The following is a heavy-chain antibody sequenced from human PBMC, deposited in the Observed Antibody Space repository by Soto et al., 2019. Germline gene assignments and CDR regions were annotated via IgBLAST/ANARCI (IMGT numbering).Heavy chain of an antibody. J-gene: IGHJ4*02. Sequence: GGSLRLSCAASGFTFDDYAMHWVRQAPGKGLEWVSSMSRTGDNTYYADSVKGRFTISRDNSKNTLYLQMNSLRAEDTAVYYCTTERGSGYYQIHYYFDYWGQGTLVTVSS. CDR2: MSRTGDNT. CDR1: GFTFDDYA. D-gene: IGHD3-22*01. V-gene: IGHV3-23*01. CDR3: TTERGSGYYQIHYYFDY.